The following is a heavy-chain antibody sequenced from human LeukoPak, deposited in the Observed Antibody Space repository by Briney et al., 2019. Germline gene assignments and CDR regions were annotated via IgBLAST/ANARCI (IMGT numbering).Heavy chain of an antibody. Sequence: SVKVSCKASGRGFTGLVVTWLRHVPGQGFEWMGRIIPIIDATHYAQKFQDRVTITADESTSTAYMELHSLRSEDTAVYFCASSLLRMADLLPSHFDYWGQGTLVTVSS. CDR1: GRGFTGLV. V-gene: IGHV1-69*11. D-gene: IGHD3-10*01. J-gene: IGHJ4*02. CDR3: ASSLLRMADLLPSHFDY. CDR2: IIPIIDAT.